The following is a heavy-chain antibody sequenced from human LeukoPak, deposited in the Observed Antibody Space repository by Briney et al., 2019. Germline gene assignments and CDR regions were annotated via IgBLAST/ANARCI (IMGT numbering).Heavy chain of an antibody. D-gene: IGHD3-10*01. CDR2: IILIFGTA. Sequence: SVKVSCKASGGTFSSYAISWVRQAPGQGLEWMGGIILIFGTANYAQKFQGRVTITADESTSTAYMELSNLRSEDTAVYYCARDRAVLLWFGELFPNDAFDIWGQGTMVTVSS. CDR1: GGTFSSYA. CDR3: ARDRAVLLWFGELFPNDAFDI. J-gene: IGHJ3*02. V-gene: IGHV1-69*01.